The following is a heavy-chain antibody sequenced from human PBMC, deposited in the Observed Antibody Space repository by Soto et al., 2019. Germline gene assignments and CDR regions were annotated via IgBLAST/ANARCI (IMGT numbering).Heavy chain of an antibody. CDR1: GFTFSNYA. CDR2: ISYDGNNK. CDR3: ARDQRSGAFDI. J-gene: IGHJ3*02. V-gene: IGHV3-30-3*01. Sequence: PGGSLRLSCTASGFTFSNYAMHWVRQAPGKGLEWVTLISYDGNNKYYADSVKGRFTISRDNSKNTLYLQMNSLRAEDTAVYFCARDQRSGAFDIWGQGTMVTVSS.